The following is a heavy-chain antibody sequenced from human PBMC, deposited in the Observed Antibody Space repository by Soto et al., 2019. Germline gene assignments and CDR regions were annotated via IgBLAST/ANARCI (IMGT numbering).Heavy chain of an antibody. CDR2: ISYDGSDK. V-gene: IGHV3-30-3*01. CDR1: GFTFSGYA. J-gene: IGHJ4*02. D-gene: IGHD2-15*01. Sequence: QVQLVESGGGVVQPGTSLRLSCAASGFTFSGYAMHWVRQAPGKGLEWVAFISYDGSDKFYADSVKGRFTISRDNSKNTLYLQMNSLRAEDTAVYYCAREPDSFDDWGQGTLVTVSS. CDR3: AREPDSFDD.